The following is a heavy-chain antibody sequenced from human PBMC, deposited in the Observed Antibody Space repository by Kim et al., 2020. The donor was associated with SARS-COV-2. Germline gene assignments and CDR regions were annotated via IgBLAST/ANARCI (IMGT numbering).Heavy chain of an antibody. Sequence: GYAQKFQCRVTLTRNTSISTAYMELSSLRSEDTAVYYCAGSPTVTRDFDYWGQGTLVTVSS. V-gene: IGHV1-8*01. D-gene: IGHD4-17*01. J-gene: IGHJ4*02. CDR3: AGSPTVTRDFDY.